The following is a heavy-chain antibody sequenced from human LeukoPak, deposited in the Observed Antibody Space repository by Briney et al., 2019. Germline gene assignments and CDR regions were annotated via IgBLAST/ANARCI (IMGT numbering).Heavy chain of an antibody. CDR2: IYTSGST. D-gene: IGHD6-13*01. J-gene: IGHJ4*02. V-gene: IGHV4-4*07. CDR1: GGSISSYY. Sequence: SETLSLTCTVSGGSISSYYWSWIRQPAGKGLGWIGRIYTSGSTNYNPSLKSRVTMSVDTSKNQFSLKLSSVTAADAAVYYCAREVTTGIASAGRVDYWGQGTLVTVSS. CDR3: AREVTTGIASAGRVDY.